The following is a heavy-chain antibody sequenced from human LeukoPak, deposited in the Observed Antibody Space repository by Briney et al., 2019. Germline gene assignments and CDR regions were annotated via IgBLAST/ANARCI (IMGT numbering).Heavy chain of an antibody. D-gene: IGHD3-10*01. J-gene: IGHJ4*02. Sequence: SETLSLTCTASGGSISSSSYYWGWIRQPPGKGLEWIGSIYYSGSTYYNPSLKSRVTISVDTSKNQFSLKLSSVTAADTAVYYCARHLSVAVTFDYWGQGTLVTVSS. CDR2: IYYSGST. V-gene: IGHV4-39*01. CDR1: GGSISSSSYY. CDR3: ARHLSVAVTFDY.